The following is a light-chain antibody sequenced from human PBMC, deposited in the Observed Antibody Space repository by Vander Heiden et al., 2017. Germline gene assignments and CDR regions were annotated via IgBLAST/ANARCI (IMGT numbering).Light chain of an antibody. Sequence: VLTQPPLVSVAPGQTARITRGGNNLGSKSVHWYQQEPGQAPVLVVYDDSDRPSGIPDRFSGSNSGNTATLTISRVEAGDEADYYCQVWDSSSDHVVFGGGTKLTVL. V-gene: IGLV3-21*02. J-gene: IGLJ2*01. CDR3: QVWDSSSDHVV. CDR2: DDS. CDR1: NLGSKS.